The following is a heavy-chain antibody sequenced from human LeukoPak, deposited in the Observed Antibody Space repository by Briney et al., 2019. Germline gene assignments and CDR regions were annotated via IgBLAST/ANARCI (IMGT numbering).Heavy chain of an antibody. Sequence: ASVNVSCKASGYTFTSYGISWVRQAPGQRLEWMGWINAGNGNTKYSQKFQGRVTITRDTSASTAYMELSSLRSEDTAVYYCARGLVRGVIPDWFDPWGQGTLVTVSS. CDR2: INAGNGNT. CDR1: GYTFTSYG. V-gene: IGHV1-3*01. J-gene: IGHJ5*02. CDR3: ARGLVRGVIPDWFDP. D-gene: IGHD3-10*01.